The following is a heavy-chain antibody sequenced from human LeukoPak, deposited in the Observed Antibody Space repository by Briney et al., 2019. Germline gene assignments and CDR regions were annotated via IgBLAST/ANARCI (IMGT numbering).Heavy chain of an antibody. D-gene: IGHD6-19*01. V-gene: IGHV3-48*03. Sequence: PGGSLRLSCAASGFTFSGYEMNWVRQAPGKGLEWVSYISGSGRTRYYADSVKGRFTISRDNTKNSLYLQMNSLRAEDTAVYYCARDDSSGGYYFDYWGQGTLVTVSS. J-gene: IGHJ4*02. CDR3: ARDDSSGGYYFDY. CDR1: GFTFSGYE. CDR2: ISGSGRTR.